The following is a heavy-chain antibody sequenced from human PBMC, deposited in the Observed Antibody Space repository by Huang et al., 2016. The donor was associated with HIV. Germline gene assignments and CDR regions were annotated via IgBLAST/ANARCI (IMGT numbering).Heavy chain of an antibody. CDR1: GGTFRKYA. J-gene: IGHJ2*01. CDR2: VIPVFGRP. Sequence: QVRLVQSGAEVKKPGSSVKVSCKASGGTFRKYAISWVRQGPGQGLEWMGGVIPVFGRPNYAERFQGRVTITADESTGTAYVELSSLKSEDTAVYFCARVVVDFFDKSGRFRGNSDLWGRGTQVIVSS. V-gene: IGHV1-69*13. D-gene: IGHD3-22*01. CDR3: ARVVVDFFDKSGRFRGNSDL.